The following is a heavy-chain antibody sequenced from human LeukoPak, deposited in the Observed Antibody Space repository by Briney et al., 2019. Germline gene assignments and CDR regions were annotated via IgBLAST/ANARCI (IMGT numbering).Heavy chain of an antibody. CDR3: AREKRLAGSRGGFDP. J-gene: IGHJ5*02. CDR1: GYTFTGYY. D-gene: IGHD3-10*01. Sequence: GASVKLSCKASGYTFTGYYMHWVRQAPGQGLEWMGWINPNSGGTNFAQKFQGRVTMTRDTSISTAYMELSRLRSDDTAVYYCAREKRLAGSRGGFDPWGQGTLVTVSS. V-gene: IGHV1-2*02. CDR2: INPNSGGT.